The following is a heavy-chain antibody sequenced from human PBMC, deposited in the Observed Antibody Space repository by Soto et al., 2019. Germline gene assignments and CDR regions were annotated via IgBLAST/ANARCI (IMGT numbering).Heavy chain of an antibody. J-gene: IGHJ4*02. CDR2: NYYSGIT. V-gene: IGHV4-30-4*08. CDR3: ASNSYGYTFYDH. CDR1: GDSMSSSRSSSYY. Sequence: SETLSLTCTVSGDSMSSSRSSSYYWAWIRQHPGKGLEWIGYNYYSGITYYNPSLKSRVTISVDTSKNQFSLKLSSVTAADTAVYYCASNSYGYTFYDHWGQGPLVTVSS. D-gene: IGHD5-18*01.